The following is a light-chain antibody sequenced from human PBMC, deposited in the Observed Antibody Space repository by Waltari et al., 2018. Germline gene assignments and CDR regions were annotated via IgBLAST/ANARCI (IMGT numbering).Light chain of an antibody. CDR2: EVS. CDR3: CSYAGSSTFAV. CDR1: SRDVGSYNL. Sequence: QSALTQPASVSGSPGQSITISCPGTSRDVGSYNLVSWYQQHPGKAPKLMIYEVSKRPSGVSNRFSGSKSGNTASLTISGLQAEDEADYYCCSYAGSSTFAVFGGGTKLTVL. J-gene: IGLJ3*02. V-gene: IGLV2-23*02.